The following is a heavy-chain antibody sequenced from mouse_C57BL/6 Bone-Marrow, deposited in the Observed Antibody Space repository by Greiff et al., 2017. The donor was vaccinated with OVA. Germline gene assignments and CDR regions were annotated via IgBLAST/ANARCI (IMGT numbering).Heavy chain of an antibody. V-gene: IGHV1-9*01. CDR1: GYTFTGYW. Sequence: QVQLKESGAELMKPGASVKLSCKATGYTFTGYWIEWVKQRPGHGLEWIGEILTGGGSTNYNEKFKGKATFTADTSSNTAYMQLSSLTIEDSAIYYCARAGYYLYYFDYWCQGTTLPVSS. J-gene: IGHJ2*01. D-gene: IGHD2-3*01. CDR3: ARAGYYLYYFDY. CDR2: ILTGGGST.